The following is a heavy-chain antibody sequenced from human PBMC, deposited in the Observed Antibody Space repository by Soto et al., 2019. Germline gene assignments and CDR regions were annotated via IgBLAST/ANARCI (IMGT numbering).Heavy chain of an antibody. J-gene: IGHJ4*02. V-gene: IGHV6-1*01. Sequence: SQTLSLTCAISGDSVSSNSAAWNWIRQSPSRGLEWLGRTYYRTKWYNDYAVYVKSRITINPDTSKNQFSLQLNSVTPEDTAVYYCARALDFYGDYVEGAYYFDYWGQGTLVTVSS. D-gene: IGHD4-17*01. CDR3: ARALDFYGDYVEGAYYFDY. CDR1: GDSVSSNSAA. CDR2: TYYRTKWYN.